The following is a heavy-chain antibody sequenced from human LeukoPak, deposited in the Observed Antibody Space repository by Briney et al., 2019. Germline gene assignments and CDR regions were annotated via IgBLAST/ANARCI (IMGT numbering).Heavy chain of an antibody. D-gene: IGHD5-12*01. CDR3: AREGGYSGYDGDYDY. V-gene: IGHV1-18*01. Sequence: GASVKVSCKASGYTFTSYGISWVRQAPGQGLEWMGWISAYNGNTNYAQKLQGRVTMTTDTSTSTVYMELRSLRSDDTAVYYCAREGGYSGYDGDYDYWGQGTLVTVSS. J-gene: IGHJ4*02. CDR2: ISAYNGNT. CDR1: GYTFTSYG.